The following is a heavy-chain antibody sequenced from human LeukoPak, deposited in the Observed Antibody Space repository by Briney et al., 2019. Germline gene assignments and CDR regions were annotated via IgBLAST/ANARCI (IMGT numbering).Heavy chain of an antibody. CDR1: GYSISSGYH. J-gene: IGHJ3*02. V-gene: IGHV4-38-2*02. CDR2: IYHSGIT. CDR3: ARDSGGYDSSPRDI. D-gene: IGHD3-22*01. Sequence: SETLSLTCTVSGYSISSGYHWGWIRQPPGKGLEWIGSIYHSGITYYNPSLKSRVTISVDTSKNQFSLKLSSVTAADTAVYYCARDSGGYDSSPRDIWGQGTMVTVSS.